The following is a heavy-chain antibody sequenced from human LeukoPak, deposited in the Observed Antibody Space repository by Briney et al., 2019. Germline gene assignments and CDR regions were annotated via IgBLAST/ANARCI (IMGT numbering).Heavy chain of an antibody. V-gene: IGHV4-30-2*01. CDR2: IYHSGST. CDR3: AREYCSSTSCYIDY. J-gene: IGHJ4*02. CDR1: GGSIRSGGYS. D-gene: IGHD2-2*02. Sequence: SETLSLTCAVSGGSIRSGGYSWSWIRQPPGKGLEWIGCIYHSGSTYYNPSLKSRVTISVDRSKNQFSLKLSSVTAADTAVYYCAREYCSSTSCYIDYWGQGTLVTVSS.